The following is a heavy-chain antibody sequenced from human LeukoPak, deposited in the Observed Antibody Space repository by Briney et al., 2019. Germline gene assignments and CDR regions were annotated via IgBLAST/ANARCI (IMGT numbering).Heavy chain of an antibody. V-gene: IGHV1-18*01. CDR2: ISAYNGNT. D-gene: IGHD3-22*01. CDR3: ARDSKVVMSI. Sequence: GASVKVSCKASGGTFISYAISWVRQAPGQGLEWMGWISAYNGNTNYAQKLQGRVTMTTDTSTSTAYMELRSLRSDDTAVYYCARDSKVVMSIWGQGTMVTVSS. J-gene: IGHJ3*02. CDR1: GGTFISYA.